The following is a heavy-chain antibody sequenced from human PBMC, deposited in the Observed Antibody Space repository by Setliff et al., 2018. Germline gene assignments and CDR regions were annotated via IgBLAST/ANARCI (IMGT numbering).Heavy chain of an antibody. CDR3: ARVTKPAAISYYYYMDV. V-gene: IGHV3-48*01. CDR1: GFTFSSYS. CDR2: ISSSSSTT. Sequence: GGSLRLSCAASGFTFSSYSMNWVRQAPGKGLEWVSYISSSSSTTYYADSVKGRFTISRDNAKNSLYLQMNSLRAEDTAVYYCARVTKPAAISYYYYMDVWGKGTTVTVSS. D-gene: IGHD2-2*01. J-gene: IGHJ6*03.